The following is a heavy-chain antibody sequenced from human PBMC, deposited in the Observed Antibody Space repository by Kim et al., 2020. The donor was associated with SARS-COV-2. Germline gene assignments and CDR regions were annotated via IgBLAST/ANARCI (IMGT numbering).Heavy chain of an antibody. CDR2: MYYNGNT. Sequence: ISTVSGDSSSSSHFHWCWVRQPPDKRLEYIGAMYYNGNTYYNPSLKSRVTISLDTSKNQFSLKLTSVTAADTAVYYCARLDVGAPFDCWGQGTLVTVSS. V-gene: IGHV4-39*01. D-gene: IGHD6-6*01. CDR3: ARLDVGAPFDC. J-gene: IGHJ4*02. CDR1: GDSSSSSHFH.